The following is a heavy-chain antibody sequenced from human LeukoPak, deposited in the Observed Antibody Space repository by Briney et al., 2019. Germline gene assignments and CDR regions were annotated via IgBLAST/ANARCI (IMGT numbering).Heavy chain of an antibody. CDR1: GFTFSSYA. J-gene: IGHJ3*02. CDR3: ARVPTDDAFDI. Sequence: GSLRLSCAASGFTFSSYAMSWVRQPPGKGLEWIGNIYYSGSTSYNPSLKSRVTISVDTSKNQFSLKLSSVTAADTAVYFCARVPTDDAFDIWGQGTMVTVSS. CDR2: IYYSGST. V-gene: IGHV4-39*07.